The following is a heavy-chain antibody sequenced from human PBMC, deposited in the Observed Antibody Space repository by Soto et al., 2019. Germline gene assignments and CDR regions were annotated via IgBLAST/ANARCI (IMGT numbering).Heavy chain of an antibody. V-gene: IGHV1-2*04. CDR3: ARGTQWGAFDI. J-gene: IGHJ3*02. CDR1: GYSFTVYY. Sequence: ASVKVSWKASGYSFTVYYMHLVRQAPGQGLEWMGWINPNSGGTNYAQKFQGWVTMTRDTSISTAYMELSRLRSDDTAVYYCARGTQWGAFDIWGQGTMVTVSS. CDR2: INPNSGGT. D-gene: IGHD1-26*01.